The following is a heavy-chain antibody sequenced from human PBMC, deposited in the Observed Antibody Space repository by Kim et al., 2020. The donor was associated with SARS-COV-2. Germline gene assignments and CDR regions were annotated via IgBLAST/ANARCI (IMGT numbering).Heavy chain of an antibody. J-gene: IGHJ5*02. CDR3: ARHDWFDP. CDR2: SLSDSRK. Sequence: GWSSRLSCAASGVTFSNQCMTWVRPAPGRGLGWVSLSLSDSRKFYADALNGRFTISREDSRNTVYLEMNSLRPEDTATYYCARHDWFDPWGHGTQVTVSS. CDR1: GVTFSNQC. V-gene: IGHV3-66*04.